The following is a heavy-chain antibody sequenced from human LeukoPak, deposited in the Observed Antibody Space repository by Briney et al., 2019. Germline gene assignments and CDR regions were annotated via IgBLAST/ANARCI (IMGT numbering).Heavy chain of an antibody. V-gene: IGHV3-23*01. D-gene: IGHD3-16*02. CDR3: AKDRYCDYVWGSYRYTSYFDY. CDR1: GLTFTNFG. J-gene: IGHJ4*02. Sequence: GGSLRLSCAASGLTFTNFGMSWVRQAPGKGLEWVSAISGSGGSTYYADSVKGRFTISRDNSKNTLYLQMNSLRAEDTAVYYCAKDRYCDYVWGSYRYTSYFDYWGQGTLVTVSS. CDR2: ISGSGGST.